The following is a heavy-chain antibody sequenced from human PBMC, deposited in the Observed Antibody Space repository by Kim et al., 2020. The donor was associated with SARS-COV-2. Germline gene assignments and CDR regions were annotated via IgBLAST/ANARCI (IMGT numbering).Heavy chain of an antibody. J-gene: IGHJ4*02. CDR3: ARDRFQYSSSWGDFDY. D-gene: IGHD6-13*01. CDR2: IIPIFGTA. Sequence: SVKVSCKASGGTFSSYAISWVRQAPGQGLEWMGGIIPIFGTANYAQKFQGRVTITADESTSTAYMELSSLRSEDTAVYYCARDRFQYSSSWGDFDYWGQGTLVTVSS. CDR1: GGTFSSYA. V-gene: IGHV1-69*13.